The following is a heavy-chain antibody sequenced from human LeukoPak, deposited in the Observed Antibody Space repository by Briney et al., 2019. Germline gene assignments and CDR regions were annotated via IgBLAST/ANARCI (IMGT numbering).Heavy chain of an antibody. CDR2: ITSSGDGT. CDR3: AKDRPNYYGSNGHYYRRDGDY. D-gene: IGHD3-22*01. CDR1: GFTFSVYA. V-gene: IGHV3-23*01. Sequence: GGSLRLSCAASGFTFSVYAMSWVRQAPGKGLQWVSSITSSGDGTYYADSVKGRFTISRDNSENMLYLQMNSLRVEDTAVYFCAKDRPNYYGSNGHYYRRDGDYWGQGTLVTVSS. J-gene: IGHJ4*02.